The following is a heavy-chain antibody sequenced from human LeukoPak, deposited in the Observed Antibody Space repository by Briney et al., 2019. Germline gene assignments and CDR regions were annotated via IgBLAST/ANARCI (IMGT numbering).Heavy chain of an antibody. J-gene: IGHJ4*02. CDR2: IFYDGSTT. Sequence: GGSLRLSCAASGFTFSSCSMHWVRQAPGRGPEWVGLIFYDGSTTKFADSVKGRFTISRDNSKNSLYLQMNGLRAEDTAVYYCARDIDYWGQGTLVTVSS. CDR1: GFTFSSCS. CDR3: ARDIDY. V-gene: IGHV3-30*04.